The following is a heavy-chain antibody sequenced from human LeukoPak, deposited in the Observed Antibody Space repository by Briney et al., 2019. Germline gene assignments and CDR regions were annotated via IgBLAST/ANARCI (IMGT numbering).Heavy chain of an antibody. CDR2: ITSSGGTT. J-gene: IGHJ4*01. CDR1: GFTFDSYA. CDR3: AKSFVY. Sequence: GGSLRLSCAASGFTFDSYAMHWVRQAPGKGLEWISYITSSGGTTYYTDSVKGRFTISRDNARNSLYLQMNSLRVEDTAVYYCAKSFVYWGQGTLVTVSS. V-gene: IGHV3-48*03.